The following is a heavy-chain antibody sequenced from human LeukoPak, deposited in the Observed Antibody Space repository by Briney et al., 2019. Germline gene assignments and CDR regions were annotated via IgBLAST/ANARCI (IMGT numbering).Heavy chain of an antibody. J-gene: IGHJ4*02. D-gene: IGHD4-17*01. V-gene: IGHV3-66*01. CDR3: ARDGRVDYGDFFDY. CDR2: IYSGGST. Sequence: GGSLRLSCAASGFTVSSNYMSWVRQAPGKGLEWVSVIYSGGSTYYADSVKGRFTISRDNSKNTLYLQMNSLRAEDTAVYYCARDGRVDYGDFFDYWGQGTLVTVSS. CDR1: GFTVSSNY.